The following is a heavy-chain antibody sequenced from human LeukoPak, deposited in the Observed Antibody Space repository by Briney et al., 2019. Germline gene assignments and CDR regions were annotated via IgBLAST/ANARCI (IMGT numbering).Heavy chain of an antibody. CDR1: GGTFISYA. Sequence: SVTVSFTASGGTFISYAISWVRQAPGQGLEWMGGIIPIFGTANYAQNFQARVTITTDESTSTAYIELSTLISEDTAVYYCARGSSSSGFDYWGQGTLVTVSS. CDR2: IIPIFGTA. D-gene: IGHD6-6*01. V-gene: IGHV1-69*05. J-gene: IGHJ4*02. CDR3: ARGSSSSGFDY.